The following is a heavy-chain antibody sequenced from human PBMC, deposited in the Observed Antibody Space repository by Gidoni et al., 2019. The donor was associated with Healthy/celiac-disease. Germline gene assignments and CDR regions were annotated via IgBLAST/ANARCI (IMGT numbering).Heavy chain of an antibody. CDR2: IRSKAYGGTT. Sequence: EVQLVASGGGLVKPGRSLRLSCTASGFTFGDYAMRWFRQAPGKGLEWVGFIRSKAYGGTTEYAASVKGRFTISRDDSKSIAYLQMNSLKTEDTAVYYCTGPFGGVIVSVHWGQGTLVTVSS. D-gene: IGHD3-16*02. CDR1: GFTFGDYA. J-gene: IGHJ1*01. CDR3: TGPFGGVIVSVH. V-gene: IGHV3-49*05.